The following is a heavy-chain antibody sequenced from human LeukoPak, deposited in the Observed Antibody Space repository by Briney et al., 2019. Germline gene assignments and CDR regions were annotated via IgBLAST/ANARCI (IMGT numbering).Heavy chain of an antibody. V-gene: IGHV3-74*01. J-gene: IGHJ4*02. CDR1: GFTLIRYL. CDR2: INSDGSAT. D-gene: IGHD4/OR15-4a*01. CDR3: ARDYGG. Sequence: PGGALRVSCKASGFTLIRYLMHSVRQAPGKGLVWVSRINSDGSATTYADSVRGRFSISRDNAKNTVYLQMNSLRVGDTAVYYCARDYGGWGQGTLVTVSS.